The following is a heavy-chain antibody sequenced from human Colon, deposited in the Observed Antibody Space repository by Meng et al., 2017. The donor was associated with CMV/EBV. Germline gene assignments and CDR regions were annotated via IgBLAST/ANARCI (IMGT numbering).Heavy chain of an antibody. CDR3: ARRPVAVWEGWDN. CDR2: INPDSGDT. Sequence: ASVKVSCKASIYTFITYGFSWVRQAPGQGLEWMGWINPDSGDTKYSQRFQGRVTMTRDTSISVAYMDLSGLRSDDTAVYYCARRPVAVWEGWDNWGQGTRVTVSS. CDR1: IYTFITYG. V-gene: IGHV1-2*02. D-gene: IGHD1-26*01. J-gene: IGHJ4*02.